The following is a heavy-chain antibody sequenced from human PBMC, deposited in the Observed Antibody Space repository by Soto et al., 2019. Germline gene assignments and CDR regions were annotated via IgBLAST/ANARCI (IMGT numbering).Heavy chain of an antibody. J-gene: IGHJ5*02. CDR3: AKTGESGYDWGWFDP. CDR2: ISSDGSNK. CDR1: GFTFSSYG. V-gene: IGHV3-30*18. D-gene: IGHD5-12*01. Sequence: QVQLVESGGGVVQPGRSLRLSCAASGFTFSSYGMHWVRQAPGKGLEWVAVISSDGSNKHYADSVKGRFTISRDHSQNTLYLQLNSLRPEDTAVYYCAKTGESGYDWGWFDPWGQGTLVTVSS.